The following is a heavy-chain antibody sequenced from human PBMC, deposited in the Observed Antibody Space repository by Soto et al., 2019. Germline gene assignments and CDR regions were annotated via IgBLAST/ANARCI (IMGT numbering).Heavy chain of an antibody. J-gene: IGHJ5*02. CDR1: GASMNDYH. CDR3: ASYVITTTVRWFDP. D-gene: IGHD3-22*01. CDR2: LHSSGFA. Sequence: SETLSLTCTVYGASMNDYHGSWIRQSPGKGLEHIGYLHSSGFAEYNPFLRSRVTISMDTSKNQFSLKLRFVTAADTAIYYCASYVITTTVRWFDPWGQGTLVTVSS. V-gene: IGHV4-59*01.